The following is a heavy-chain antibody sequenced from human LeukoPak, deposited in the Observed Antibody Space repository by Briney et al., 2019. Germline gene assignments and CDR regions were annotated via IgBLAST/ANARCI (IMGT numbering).Heavy chain of an antibody. V-gene: IGHV3-53*01. D-gene: IGHD2-2*01. Sequence: GGSLRLSCAASGFTVSSNYMSWVRQAPGKGLEWVSVIYSGGSTYYADSVKGRFTISRDNSKNTLFLQMNSLRADDTAVYYCASPIYCSSSNCYAFDNWGQGTLVTVSS. J-gene: IGHJ4*02. CDR3: ASPIYCSSSNCYAFDN. CDR2: IYSGGST. CDR1: GFTVSSNY.